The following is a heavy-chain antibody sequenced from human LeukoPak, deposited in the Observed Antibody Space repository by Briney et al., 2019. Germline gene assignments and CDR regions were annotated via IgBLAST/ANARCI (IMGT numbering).Heavy chain of an antibody. CDR2: IIPIFGTA. D-gene: IGHD5-24*01. CDR1: GGTFSSYA. Sequence: SVKVSCKVSGGTFSSYAISWVRQAPGQGLEWMGGIIPIFGTANYAQKFQGRVTITTDESTSTAYMELSSLRSEDTAVYYCARGPGLQFKSYFDYWGQGTLVTVSS. V-gene: IGHV1-69*05. CDR3: ARGPGLQFKSYFDY. J-gene: IGHJ4*02.